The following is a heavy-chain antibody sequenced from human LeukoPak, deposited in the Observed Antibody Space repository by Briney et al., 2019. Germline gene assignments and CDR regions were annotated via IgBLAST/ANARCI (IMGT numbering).Heavy chain of an antibody. CDR1: GFTFSSYN. CDR3: ARHVVAVGFDY. D-gene: IGHD3-22*01. Sequence: GRSLRLSCAASGFTFSSYNMNWVRQAPGKGLEWVSSISSSSNYIYYADSVKGRFTISRDNAKNSLYLQMNSLRAEDTAVYYCARHVVAVGFDYWGQGTLVTVSS. V-gene: IGHV3-21*01. J-gene: IGHJ4*02. CDR2: ISSSSNYI.